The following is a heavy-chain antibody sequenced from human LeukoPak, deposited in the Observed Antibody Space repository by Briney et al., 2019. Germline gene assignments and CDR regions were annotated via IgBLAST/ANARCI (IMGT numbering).Heavy chain of an antibody. D-gene: IGHD3-22*01. CDR2: IYSGGST. V-gene: IGHV3-66*01. Sequence: GGSLRLSCAASGFTVSSNYMSWVRQAPGKGLEWVSVIYSGGSTYYADSVKGRFTISRDNSKNTLYLQMNSLRAEDTAVYYCARADDSSGYYPYWYFDLWGRGTLVTVSS. CDR3: ARADDSSGYYPYWYFDL. J-gene: IGHJ2*01. CDR1: GFTVSSNY.